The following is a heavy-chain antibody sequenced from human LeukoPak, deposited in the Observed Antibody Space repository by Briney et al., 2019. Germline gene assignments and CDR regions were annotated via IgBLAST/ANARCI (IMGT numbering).Heavy chain of an antibody. V-gene: IGHV4-30-4*08. J-gene: IGHJ4*02. CDR1: GDSISSGDYY. Sequence: SETLSLTCTVSGDSISSGDYYWSWIRQPPGEGLEWIGYIYYSGSTYYNPSLKSRVTISVDTSKNQFSLKLSSVTAADTAVYYCARGDYGLNEFDYWGQGTLVTVSS. D-gene: IGHD4-17*01. CDR2: IYYSGST. CDR3: ARGDYGLNEFDY.